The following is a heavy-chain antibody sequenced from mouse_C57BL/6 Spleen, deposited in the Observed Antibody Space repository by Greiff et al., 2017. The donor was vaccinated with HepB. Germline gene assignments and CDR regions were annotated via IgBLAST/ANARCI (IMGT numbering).Heavy chain of an antibody. CDR2: IAPNSGGT. V-gene: IGHV1-72*01. D-gene: IGHD2-2*01. J-gene: IGHJ3*01. CDR3: AIPLYGYDGEEWFAY. Sequence: QVQLQQPGAELVKPGASVKLSCKASGYTFTSYWMHWVKQRPGRGLEWIGRIAPNSGGTKYNEKFKSKATLTVDKPSSTAYMQLSSLTSEDSAVYYCAIPLYGYDGEEWFAYWGQGTLVTVSA. CDR1: GYTFTSYW.